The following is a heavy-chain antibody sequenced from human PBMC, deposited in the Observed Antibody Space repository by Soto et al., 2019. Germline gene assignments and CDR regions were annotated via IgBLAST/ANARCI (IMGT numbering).Heavy chain of an antibody. CDR2: ISYDGSNK. D-gene: IGHD5-12*01. CDR3: AREGVATIHYYYYGMDV. CDR1: GFTFSSYA. Sequence: QVQLVESGGGVVQPGRSLRLSCAASGFTFSSYAMHWVRQAPGKGLEWVAVISYDGSNKYYADSVKGRFTISRDNSKNTPYLQMNSLRAEDTAVYYCAREGVATIHYYYYGMDVWGQGTTVTVSS. J-gene: IGHJ6*02. V-gene: IGHV3-30-3*01.